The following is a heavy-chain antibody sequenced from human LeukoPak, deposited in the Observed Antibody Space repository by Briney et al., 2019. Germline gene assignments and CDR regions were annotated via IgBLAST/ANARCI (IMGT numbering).Heavy chain of an antibody. D-gene: IGHD2-21*02. CDR1: GFTFSSYA. V-gene: IGHV4-59*01. J-gene: IGHJ4*02. Sequence: PGGSLRLSCAASGFTFSSYAMSWVRQPPGKGLEWIANIDYNGNTNYNPSLKSRVTISLDTSKKQVSLNLSSVTAADTAVYYCARHRAYCGGDCLYYYLDSWGQGTLVTVSS. CDR2: IDYNGNT. CDR3: ARHRAYCGGDCLYYYLDS.